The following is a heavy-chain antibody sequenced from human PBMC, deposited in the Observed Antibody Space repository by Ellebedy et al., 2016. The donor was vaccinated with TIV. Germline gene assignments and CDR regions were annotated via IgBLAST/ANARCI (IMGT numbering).Heavy chain of an antibody. V-gene: IGHV1-8*01. J-gene: IGHJ6*02. D-gene: IGHD2-21*01. CDR2: MNPNSGNT. CDR3: ARVPSYGGGGPRGGFYDYGLDA. CDR1: GYTFTSYD. Sequence: ASVKVSXXASGYTFTSYDINWVRQATGQGLEWMGWMNPNSGNTGYAQKFQGRVTMTRNNPITTAYMELSSLRSEDTAVYYCARVPSYGGGGPRGGFYDYGLDAWGQGTTVTVSS.